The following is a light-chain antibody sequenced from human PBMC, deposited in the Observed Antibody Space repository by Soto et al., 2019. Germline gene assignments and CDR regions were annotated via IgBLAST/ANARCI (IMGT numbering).Light chain of an antibody. J-gene: IGLJ1*01. CDR1: SSNIGSSS. Sequence: QSVLTQSPSASGTPGQRVTISCSGSSSNIGSSSVNWYQQLPGTAPKLLIYNNNQWPSGVPDRFSGSKSGTSASLAISGLQSEDEADYYCAAWDVTLNGLYVFGTGTKLTVL. CDR3: AAWDVTLNGLYV. V-gene: IGLV1-44*01. CDR2: NNN.